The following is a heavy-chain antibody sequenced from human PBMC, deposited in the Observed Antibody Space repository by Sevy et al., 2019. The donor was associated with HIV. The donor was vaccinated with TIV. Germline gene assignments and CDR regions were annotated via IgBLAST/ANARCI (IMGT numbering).Heavy chain of an antibody. CDR3: VRDTQFGFDY. Sequence: QLGGSLRLSCVASGFRFSDEPMNWVRQAPGKGLEWISNIRSDSSVMSYADTVRGRFTVSRDNARNSLSLQLNSLRDEDTALYYCVRDTQFGFDYWGQGTLVTVSS. CDR2: IRSDSSVM. J-gene: IGHJ4*02. CDR1: GFRFSDEP. D-gene: IGHD3-16*01. V-gene: IGHV3-48*02.